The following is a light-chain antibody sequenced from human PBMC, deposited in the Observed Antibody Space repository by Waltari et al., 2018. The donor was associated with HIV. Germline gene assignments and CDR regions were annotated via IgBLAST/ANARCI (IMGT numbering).Light chain of an antibody. J-gene: IGLJ1*01. V-gene: IGLV2-23*02. CDR2: EVT. CDR1: SSNVGSDDL. Sequence: QSALTQPASVSGSPGQSITISCTGTSSNVGSDDLVSWYQQHPGEAPTLIIYEVTKRPSGVSNRLSGSKSGNTASLTISGLQAEDEADYYCCSCPRSGIRYVFGTGTKVTVL. CDR3: CSCPRSGIRYV.